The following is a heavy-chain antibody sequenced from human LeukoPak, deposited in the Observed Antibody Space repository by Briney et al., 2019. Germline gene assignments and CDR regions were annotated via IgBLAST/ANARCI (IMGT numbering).Heavy chain of an antibody. CDR3: AKVGYDILTGYQGIDY. Sequence: PGGSLRLSCAASGFTFSSYGMHWVRQAPGKGLEWVAVISYDGSNKYYADSVKGRFTISRDNSKNTLYLQMNSLRAEDTAVYYCAKVGYDILTGYQGIDYWGQGTLVTVSS. D-gene: IGHD3-9*01. CDR2: ISYDGSNK. CDR1: GFTFSSYG. V-gene: IGHV3-30*18. J-gene: IGHJ4*02.